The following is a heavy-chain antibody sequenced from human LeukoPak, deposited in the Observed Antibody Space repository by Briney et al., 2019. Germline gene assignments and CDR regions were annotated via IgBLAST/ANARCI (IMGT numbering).Heavy chain of an antibody. D-gene: IGHD3-16*01. CDR3: ARGPDLPRYAPTWYYYYYMDV. V-gene: IGHV3-48*04. CDR2: ISSSSSTI. Sequence: GGSLRLSCAASGFTFSSYSMNWVRQAPGKGLEWVSYISSSSSTIYYADSVKGRFTISRDNAKNSLYLQMNSLRAEDTAVYYCARGPDLPRYAPTWYYYYYMDVWGKGTTVTVSS. J-gene: IGHJ6*03. CDR1: GFTFSSYS.